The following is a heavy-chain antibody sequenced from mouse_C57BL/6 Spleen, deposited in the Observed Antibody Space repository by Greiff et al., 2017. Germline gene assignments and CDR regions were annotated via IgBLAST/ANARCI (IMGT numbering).Heavy chain of an antibody. CDR3: ARISDDYAMDD. CDR1: GFSLTSYA. Sequence: QVQLQQSGPGLVAPSQSLSITCTVSGFSLTSYAISWVRQPPGKGLEWLGEIWGGGSTNYYSAPISRLSISKDNSKSQVFLKMNSLQTDDTATYSCARISDDYAMDDWGQGTSVTVAS. J-gene: IGHJ4*01. CDR2: IWGGGST. V-gene: IGHV2-3*01.